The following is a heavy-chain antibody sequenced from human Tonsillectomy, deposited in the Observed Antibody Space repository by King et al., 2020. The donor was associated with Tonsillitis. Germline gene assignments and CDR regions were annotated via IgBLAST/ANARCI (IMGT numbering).Heavy chain of an antibody. D-gene: IGHD5-24*01. CDR1: GFTFSSYA. J-gene: IGHJ3*02. V-gene: IGHV3-23*04. Sequence: VQLVESGGGLVQPGGSLRLSCAASGFTFSSYAMSWVRQAPGKGLEWVSTISGSGGSTYYADSVKGRFTISRDNSKNTLYLQMNRLRAEDTAVYYCAKVDGEMATLLWPDAFDIWGQGTIITVSS. CDR2: ISGSGGST. CDR3: AKVDGEMATLLWPDAFDI.